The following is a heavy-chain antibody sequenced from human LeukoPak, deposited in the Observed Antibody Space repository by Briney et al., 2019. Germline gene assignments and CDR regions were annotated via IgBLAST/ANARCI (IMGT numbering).Heavy chain of an antibody. CDR1: GGTFISYV. CDR3: ARDQSSGWSFYAFDI. V-gene: IGHV1-69*06. CDR2: INPIFGTA. D-gene: IGHD6-19*01. J-gene: IGHJ3*02. Sequence: SVKVSCKASGGTFISYVISWVRQAPGQGVEWMGGINPIFGTANYAQKFQGRVTITADKSTSTAYMELSSLRSEDTAVYYCARDQSSGWSFYAFDIWGQGTMVTVSS.